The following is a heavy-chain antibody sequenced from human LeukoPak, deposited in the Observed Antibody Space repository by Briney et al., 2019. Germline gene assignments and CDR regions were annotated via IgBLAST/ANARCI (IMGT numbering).Heavy chain of an antibody. CDR3: ARKISAAGSRWFDP. Sequence: SETLSLTCAVYGGSFSGYYWSWIRQPPGKGLEWIGEINHSGSTNYNPSLKSRVTISVDTSKNQSSLKLSSVTAADTAVYYCARKISAAGSRWFDPWGQGTLVTVSS. J-gene: IGHJ5*02. CDR1: GGSFSGYY. CDR2: INHSGST. D-gene: IGHD6-13*01. V-gene: IGHV4-34*01.